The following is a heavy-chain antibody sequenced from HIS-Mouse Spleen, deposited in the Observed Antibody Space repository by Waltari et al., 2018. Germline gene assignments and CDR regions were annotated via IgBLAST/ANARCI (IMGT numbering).Heavy chain of an antibody. D-gene: IGHD6-13*01. CDR2: IYYSGST. CDR3: AREIPYSSSWYDWYFDL. J-gene: IGHJ2*01. Sequence: QLQLQESGPGLVKPSETLSLTCTVSGGSISRSSYYLGWIRQPPGKGLEWIGSIYYSGSTYYNPSLKNRVTISVDTSKNQFSLKLSSVTAADTAVYYCAREIPYSSSWYDWYFDLWGRGTLVTVSS. CDR1: GGSISRSSYY. V-gene: IGHV4-39*07.